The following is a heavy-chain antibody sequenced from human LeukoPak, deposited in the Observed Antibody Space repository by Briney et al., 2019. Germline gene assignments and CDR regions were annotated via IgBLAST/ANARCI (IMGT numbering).Heavy chain of an antibody. Sequence: GGSLRLSCAASGFTFSSYAMHWVRQAPGKGLEYVSAISSNGGSTYYANSVKGRFTISRDNSKNTLYLQMGSLRAEDMDVYYCARGGYYYDSSGYSLAVVAFDIWGQGTMVTVSS. D-gene: IGHD3-22*01. CDR1: GFTFSSYA. V-gene: IGHV3-64*01. CDR3: ARGGYYYDSSGYSLAVVAFDI. J-gene: IGHJ3*02. CDR2: ISSNGGST.